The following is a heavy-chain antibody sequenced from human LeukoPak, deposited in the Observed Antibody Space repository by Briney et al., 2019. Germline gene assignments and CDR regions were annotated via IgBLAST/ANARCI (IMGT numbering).Heavy chain of an antibody. J-gene: IGHJ4*02. CDR3: AGNGDYGIFD. CDR2: ISGSGHDI. D-gene: IGHD4-17*01. Sequence: GGPLRLSCAASGFTFSDSYMTWVRQAPGKGVEWVAYISGSGHDINYSDSVKGRFTISRDNAKNSLYLQMNSLRAEDTAVYYCAGNGDYGIFDWGQGTLVTVSS. CDR1: GFTFSDSY. V-gene: IGHV3-11*06.